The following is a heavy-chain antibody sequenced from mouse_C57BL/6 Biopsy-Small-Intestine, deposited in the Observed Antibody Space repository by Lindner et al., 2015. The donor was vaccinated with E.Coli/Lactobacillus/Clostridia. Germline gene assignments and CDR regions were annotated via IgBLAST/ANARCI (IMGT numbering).Heavy chain of an antibody. Sequence: VQLQESGPGLVKPSQSLSLTCSVTGYSITSGYYWTWIRQFPGNKLEWMGYITYDGSTYYNPSLRNRISITRDTSKNQFFLILNSVTTEDTATYYCTRDDYDYDFDLWGQGTTLTVSS. V-gene: IGHV3-6*01. J-gene: IGHJ2*01. D-gene: IGHD2-4*01. CDR3: TRDDYDYDFDL. CDR1: GYSITSGYY. CDR2: ITYDGST.